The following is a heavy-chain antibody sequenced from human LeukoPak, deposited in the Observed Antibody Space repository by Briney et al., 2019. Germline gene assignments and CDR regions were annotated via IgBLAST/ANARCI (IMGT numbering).Heavy chain of an antibody. CDR1: GGSISTSNYY. Sequence: SETLSLTCTVSGGSISTSNYYWGWIRQPPGKGLEWIGSIYYGGSTYYNPSLKSRVTISVDTSKHQFSLKLSSVTAADTAVYYCARGSIAVGVGFFDPWGQGTLVTVSS. CDR3: ARGSIAVGVGFFDP. CDR2: IYYGGST. D-gene: IGHD6-19*01. J-gene: IGHJ5*02. V-gene: IGHV4-39*07.